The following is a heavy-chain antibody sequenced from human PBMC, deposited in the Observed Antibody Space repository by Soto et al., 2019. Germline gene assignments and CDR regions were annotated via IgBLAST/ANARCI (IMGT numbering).Heavy chain of an antibody. J-gene: IGHJ4*02. CDR2: ISKDGSTK. CDR3: AKETHSSGYGSYFDY. CDR1: GFTFSSYG. D-gene: IGHD3-22*01. V-gene: IGHV3-30*18. Sequence: QVQLVESGGGVVQPGRSLRLSCAASGFTFSSYGMHWVRQAPGKGLEWVAVISKDGSTKYDADSVEGRFTISRDNSKNTLYLQMNSLRDEDTAVYYCAKETHSSGYGSYFDYWGQGTLVTVSS.